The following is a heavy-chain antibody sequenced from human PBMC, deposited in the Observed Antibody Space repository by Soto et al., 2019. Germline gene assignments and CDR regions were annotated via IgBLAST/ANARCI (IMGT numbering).Heavy chain of an antibody. CDR3: ARLGIWSYGMDV. V-gene: IGHV5-51*01. CDR1: GYSFTTYW. D-gene: IGHD3-16*01. J-gene: IGHJ6*02. Sequence: GESLKISCQGSGYSFTTYWIGWVRQMPGKGLEWMGIIYPGNSDIRYSPSFQGQVTISADKSISTAYLKWSGLKASDTAMYYCARLGIWSYGMDVWGQGTTVTVSS. CDR2: IYPGNSDI.